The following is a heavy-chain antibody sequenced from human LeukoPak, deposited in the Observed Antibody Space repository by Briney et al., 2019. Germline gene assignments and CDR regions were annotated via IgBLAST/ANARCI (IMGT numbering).Heavy chain of an antibody. CDR2: ISYDGSNK. Sequence: GGSLRLSCAASGFTFSSYGMHWVRQAPGEGLEWVAVISYDGSNKYYADSVKGRFTISRDNSKNTLYLQMNSLGAEDTAVYYCARGDPGIGYWGQGALVTVSS. CDR1: GFTFSSYG. CDR3: ARGDPGIGY. V-gene: IGHV3-30*03. D-gene: IGHD6-13*01. J-gene: IGHJ4*02.